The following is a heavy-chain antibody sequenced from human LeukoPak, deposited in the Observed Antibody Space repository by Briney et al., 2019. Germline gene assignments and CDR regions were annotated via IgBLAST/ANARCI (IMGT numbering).Heavy chain of an antibody. CDR3: AREWGLESSGYYYAY. J-gene: IGHJ4*02. D-gene: IGHD3-22*01. CDR1: GGTFSSYA. CDR2: ITPIFGTA. V-gene: IGHV1-69*13. Sequence: ASVKVSCKASGGTFSSYASSWVRQAPGQGFEWMGGITPIFGTANFAQKFQGRVSITADESTSTAFMELSSLRSEDTAVYYCAREWGLESSGYYYAYWGQGTLVTVSS.